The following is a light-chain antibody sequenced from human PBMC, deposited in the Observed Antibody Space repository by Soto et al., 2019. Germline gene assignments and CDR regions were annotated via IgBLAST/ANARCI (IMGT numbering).Light chain of an antibody. V-gene: IGLV2-14*03. Sequence: QSVLTQPASVSGSPGQSITISCTGTSSDVGGSNYVSWYQQHPGKAPKLMIYDVSNRPSGVSNRFSGSKSGNTASLTISGLQAEDEADYYCDSYSSSSTLYVFGTGTKLTVL. CDR1: SSDVGGSNY. J-gene: IGLJ1*01. CDR2: DVS. CDR3: DSYSSSSTLYV.